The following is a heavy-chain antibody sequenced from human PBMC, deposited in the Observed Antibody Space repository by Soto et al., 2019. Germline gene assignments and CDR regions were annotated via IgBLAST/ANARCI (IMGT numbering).Heavy chain of an antibody. D-gene: IGHD5-18*01. CDR3: ARRYGKNAFDI. CDR1: GGSISSYY. CDR2: IYYSGST. Sequence: QVQLQESGPGLVKPSETLSLTCTVSGGSISSYYWSWIRQPPGKGLEWIGDIYYSGSTNYNPSLKSRVTISVDTSKNQFSLKLSSVTAADTAVYYCARRYGKNAFDIWGQGTMVTVSS. J-gene: IGHJ3*02. V-gene: IGHV4-59*01.